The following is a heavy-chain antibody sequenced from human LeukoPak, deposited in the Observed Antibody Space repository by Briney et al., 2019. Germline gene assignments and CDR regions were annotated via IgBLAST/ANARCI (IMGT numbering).Heavy chain of an antibody. CDR3: ARVVRYFDWLLMDV. J-gene: IGHJ6*03. Sequence: SETLSLTCTVSGGSISSYYWSWIRQPAGKGLEWIGRIYTSGSTNYNPSLKSRVTMSVDTSKNQFSLKPSSVTAADTAVYYCARVVRYFDWLLMDVWGKGTTVTISS. CDR1: GGSISSYY. V-gene: IGHV4-4*07. D-gene: IGHD3-9*01. CDR2: IYTSGST.